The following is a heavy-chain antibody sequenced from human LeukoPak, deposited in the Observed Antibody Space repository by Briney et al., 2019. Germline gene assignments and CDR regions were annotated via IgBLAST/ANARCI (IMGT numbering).Heavy chain of an antibody. Sequence: SVKVSCKASGGTFSSYAISWVRQAPGQGLEWMGRIIPILGIANYAQKFQGRVTITADKSTSTAYMELGSLRSEDTAVYYCARDNIVLMVYAYFDYWGQGTLVTVSS. CDR3: ARDNIVLMVYAYFDY. CDR1: GGTFSSYA. J-gene: IGHJ4*02. CDR2: IIPILGIA. D-gene: IGHD2-8*01. V-gene: IGHV1-69*04.